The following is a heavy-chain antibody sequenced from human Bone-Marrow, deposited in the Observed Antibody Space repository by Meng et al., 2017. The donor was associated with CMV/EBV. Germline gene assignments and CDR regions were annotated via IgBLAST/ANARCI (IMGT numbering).Heavy chain of an antibody. CDR2: ISSSGSTI. Sequence: GESLKISCAASGFTFSSYEMNWVRQAPGKGLEWVSYISSSGSTIYYADSVKGRFTISRDNAKNSLYLQMNSLRAEDTAVYYCARGDYDFWSGYSYGMDVWGQGTTVTVSS. CDR3: ARGDYDFWSGYSYGMDV. CDR1: GFTFSSYE. D-gene: IGHD3-3*01. V-gene: IGHV3-48*03. J-gene: IGHJ6*02.